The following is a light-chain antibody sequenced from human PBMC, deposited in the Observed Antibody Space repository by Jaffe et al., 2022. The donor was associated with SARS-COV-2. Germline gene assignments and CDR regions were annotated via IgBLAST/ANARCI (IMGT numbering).Light chain of an antibody. CDR3: QQYGSP. CDR2: GAS. CDR1: QSVSRTN. Sequence: EVVLTQSPGTLSLSPGERATLSCRASQSVSRTNLAWYQQKPGQAPRLLIYGASSRATGIPDRFSGSGSGTDFTLTITRLEPEDFAVYYCQQYGSPFGQGTKLEIK. V-gene: IGKV3-20*01. J-gene: IGKJ2*01.